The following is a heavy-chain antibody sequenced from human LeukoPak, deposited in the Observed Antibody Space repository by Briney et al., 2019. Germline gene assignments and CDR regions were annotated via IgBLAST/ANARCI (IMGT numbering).Heavy chain of an antibody. Sequence: AGGSLRLSCAASGFTVSINYMGWVRQAPGKGLEWVSVIYSGGNTYYADSVKGRFTISRDNSKNTVYLQMNSLRAEDTAVYYCARGETSSYDYWGQGTLVTVSS. CDR2: IYSGGNT. J-gene: IGHJ4*02. D-gene: IGHD2-2*01. CDR1: GFTVSINY. CDR3: ARGETSSYDY. V-gene: IGHV3-53*01.